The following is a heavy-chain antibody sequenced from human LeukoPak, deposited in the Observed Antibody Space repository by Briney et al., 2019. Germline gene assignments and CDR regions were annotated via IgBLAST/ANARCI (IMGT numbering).Heavy chain of an antibody. V-gene: IGHV1-18*01. CDR1: GYTFTSYG. J-gene: IGHJ4*02. D-gene: IGHD4-17*01. CDR3: ARDRGYGEYQPVLFDY. Sequence: ASVKVSCKASGYTFTSYGISWVRQAPGQGLEWMGWISAYNGNTNYAQKFQGRVTMTRDTSISTAYMELSRLRSDDTAVYYCARDRGYGEYQPVLFDYWGQGTLVTVPS. CDR2: ISAYNGNT.